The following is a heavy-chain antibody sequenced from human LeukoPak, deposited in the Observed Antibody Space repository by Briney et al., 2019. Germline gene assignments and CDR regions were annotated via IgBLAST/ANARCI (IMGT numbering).Heavy chain of an antibody. J-gene: IGHJ4*02. D-gene: IGHD3-10*01. V-gene: IGHV4-4*02. CDR2: IYHSGST. CDR1: GGSISSSNW. Sequence: PSGTLSLTCAVSGGSISSSNWWSWVRQPPGKGLEWIGEIYHSGSTYYNPSLKSRVTISVDTSKNQFSLKLSSVTAADTAVYYCARVSGHGSGSYYSDYWGQGTLVTVSS. CDR3: ARVSGHGSGSYYSDY.